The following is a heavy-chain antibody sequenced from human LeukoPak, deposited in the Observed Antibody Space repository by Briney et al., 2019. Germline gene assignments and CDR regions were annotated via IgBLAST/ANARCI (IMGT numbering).Heavy chain of an antibody. CDR2: INPNSGGT. D-gene: IGHD6-13*01. J-gene: IGHJ5*02. Sequence: ASVKVSCKASGYTFTGYYMHWVRQAPGQGLEWMGWINPNSGGTNYAQKFQGRVTMTRDTSISTAYMELGRLRSDDTAVYYCARGVAAAGIWFDPWGQGTLVTVSS. CDR3: ARGVAAAGIWFDP. V-gene: IGHV1-2*02. CDR1: GYTFTGYY.